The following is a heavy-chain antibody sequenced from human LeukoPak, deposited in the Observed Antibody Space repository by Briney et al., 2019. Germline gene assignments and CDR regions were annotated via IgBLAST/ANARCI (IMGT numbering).Heavy chain of an antibody. D-gene: IGHD6-6*01. V-gene: IGHV3-21*01. J-gene: IGHJ6*03. CDR2: ISSTSTYI. Sequence: GGSLRLSCVASGFTFGAYTVNWVRQAPGKGLEWLSSISSTSTYIHYADSVKGRFTISGDNAKVSLYLQVNSLRAEDTAMYYCARDYSSSSLRVMDYYYMDVWGRGTTVTVSS. CDR1: GFTFGAYT. CDR3: ARDYSSSSLRVMDYYYMDV.